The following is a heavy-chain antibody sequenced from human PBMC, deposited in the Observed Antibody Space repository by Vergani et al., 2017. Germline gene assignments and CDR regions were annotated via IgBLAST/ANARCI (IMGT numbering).Heavy chain of an antibody. CDR1: GYSISNGYY. CDR3: ARDGGGYSYRSS. CDR2: IFYKGTT. V-gene: IGHV4-38-2*02. J-gene: IGHJ4*02. Sequence: QVQLQESGPGLVKPSETLSLTCTVSGYSISNGYYWGWIRQPPGKGLEWIGSIFYKGTTFYTPSLKSRVTISLDTSKNQFSLKVTSVTAADTALYYCARDGGGYSYRSSWGQGTLVTVSS. D-gene: IGHD5-18*01.